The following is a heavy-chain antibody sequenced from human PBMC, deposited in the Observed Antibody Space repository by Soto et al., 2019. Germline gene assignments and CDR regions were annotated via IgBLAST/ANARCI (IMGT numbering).Heavy chain of an antibody. Sequence: PSETLSLTCTVSGGSISSNTYYWGWIRQPPGKGLEWIGNIYYSGSTYYNPSLKSRVTISVDTSKNQFSLKLSSVTAADTAVYYCARVYCSGGSCYHLDYWGQGTLVTVSS. CDR1: GGSISSNTYY. CDR3: ARVYCSGGSCYHLDY. D-gene: IGHD2-15*01. J-gene: IGHJ4*02. CDR2: IYYSGST. V-gene: IGHV4-39*01.